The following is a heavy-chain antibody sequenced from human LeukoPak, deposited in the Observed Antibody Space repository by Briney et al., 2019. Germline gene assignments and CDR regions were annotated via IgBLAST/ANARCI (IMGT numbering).Heavy chain of an antibody. CDR1: GFTFSDYD. CDR3: ARDRGVYWGGDCDHYYFDY. V-gene: IGHV3-11*05. Sequence: PGGSLRLSCAASGFTFSDYDMSWIRQAPGKGLEWLSKITVSSTYTNYADSVKGRFTISRDNAKNSLYLQMNSLRAEDTAVYYCARDRGVYWGGDCDHYYFDYWGQGTLVTVSS. D-gene: IGHD2-21*02. J-gene: IGHJ4*02. CDR2: ITVSSTYT.